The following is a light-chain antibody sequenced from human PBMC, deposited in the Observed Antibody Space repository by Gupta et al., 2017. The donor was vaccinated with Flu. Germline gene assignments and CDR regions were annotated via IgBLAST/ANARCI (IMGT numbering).Light chain of an antibody. Sequence: TVTISRSGSSSKVESSWVYWYQHHPGTAPKLLIYRNDQRNTGVPDRFSGSKSGTSATVAISGLRAEDEADYYCVAVDRCRDTDLFGGGTKLTVL. J-gene: IGLJ3*02. CDR2: RND. V-gene: IGLV1-47*01. CDR3: VAVDRCRDTDL. CDR1: SSKVESSW.